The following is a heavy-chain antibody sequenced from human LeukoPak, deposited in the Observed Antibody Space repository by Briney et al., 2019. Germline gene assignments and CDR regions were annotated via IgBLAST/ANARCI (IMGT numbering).Heavy chain of an antibody. D-gene: IGHD6-13*01. J-gene: IGHJ4*02. Sequence: SETLSLTCTVSGYSISSGYYWGWIRQPPGKGLEWIGSIYHSGSTYYNPSLKSRVTISVDTSKNQFSLKLSSVTAADTAVYYCARSSPGSSWYRGGGNLLDYWGQGTLVTVSS. CDR2: IYHSGST. CDR1: GYSISSGYY. CDR3: ARSSPGSSWYRGGGNLLDY. V-gene: IGHV4-38-2*02.